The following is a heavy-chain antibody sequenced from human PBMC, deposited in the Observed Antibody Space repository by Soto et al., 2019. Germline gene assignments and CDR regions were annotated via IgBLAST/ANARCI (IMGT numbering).Heavy chain of an antibody. D-gene: IGHD3-16*01. CDR1: GFTFSSYW. CDR3: TRDTGGRGGY. CDR2: TNEDGTTT. Sequence: EVQLVESGGGLVQPGGSLRLSCEVSGFTFSSYWMHWVRQVPGKGLVWVSRTNEDGTTTNYADSVRGRFTISRDNAKNTLYLEMNGWRVDDTAVYYCTRDTGGRGGYWGQGTLVTVSS. V-gene: IGHV3-74*01. J-gene: IGHJ4*02.